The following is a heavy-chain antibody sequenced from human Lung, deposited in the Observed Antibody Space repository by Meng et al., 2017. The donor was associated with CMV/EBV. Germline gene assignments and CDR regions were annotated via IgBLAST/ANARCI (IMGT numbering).Heavy chain of an antibody. CDR1: GFTFSNYA. CDR2: ISGGDDTT. D-gene: IGHD6-19*01. J-gene: IGHJ5*02. CDR3: ARASSRWLGGAGANWFDP. Sequence: GGSLRLXCAASGFTFSNYAMTWVRKAPGKGLQWVSSISGGDDTTFYADSVKGRFAISRDDSKSTLFLQMNNLRAGDTAIYYCARASSRWLGGAGANWFDPWXQGTLVTVSS. V-gene: IGHV3-23*01.